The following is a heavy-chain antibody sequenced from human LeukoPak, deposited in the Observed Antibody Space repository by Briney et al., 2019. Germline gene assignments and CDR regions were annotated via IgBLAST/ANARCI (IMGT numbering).Heavy chain of an antibody. J-gene: IGHJ5*02. CDR3: ASQSTVTTAGWFDP. Sequence: SETLSLTCAVYGGSFSGYYWSWIRQPPGKGLEWIGEINHSGSTNYNPSLKSRVTISVDTSKNQFSLKLSSVTAADTAVYYCASQSTVTTAGWFDPWGQGTLVTVSS. CDR2: INHSGST. D-gene: IGHD4-17*01. V-gene: IGHV4-34*01. CDR1: GGSFSGYY.